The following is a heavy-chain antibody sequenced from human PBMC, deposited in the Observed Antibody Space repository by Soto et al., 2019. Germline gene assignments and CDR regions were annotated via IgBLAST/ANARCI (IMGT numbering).Heavy chain of an antibody. CDR1: GFTFDDNA. CDR2: ISWNSGSI. CDR3: AKAHMWGGTEWETSFDS. Sequence: EMQLVESGGGLVQPGRSLRLSCAASGFTFDDNAMHWVRQAPGKGLEWVSGISWNSGSIGYADTVKGRFTISRDNAKNSLYLQMNSLRPEDTALYFCAKAHMWGGTEWETSFDSWGQGTLVTVSS. V-gene: IGHV3-9*01. J-gene: IGHJ4*02. D-gene: IGHD1-26*01.